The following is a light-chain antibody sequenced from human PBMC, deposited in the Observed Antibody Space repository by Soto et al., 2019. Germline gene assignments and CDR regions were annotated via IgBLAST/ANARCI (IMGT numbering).Light chain of an antibody. CDR3: QYYGSSHSNT. CDR1: QSISSNY. J-gene: IGKJ5*01. Sequence: EIVVTQSPCTLSLSPGSRPTLSCRASQSISSNYLAWYQHKPGQAPRLXIYDASSKATGTPDRFSGSGCGTDFTLTISRLEPEDFAVYYCQYYGSSHSNTFGQGTRLEIK. V-gene: IGKV3-20*01. CDR2: DAS.